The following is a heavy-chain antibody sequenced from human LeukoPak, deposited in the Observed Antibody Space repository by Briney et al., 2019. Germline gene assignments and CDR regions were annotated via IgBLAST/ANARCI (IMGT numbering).Heavy chain of an antibody. Sequence: PGGSLRLSCAASGFTFSSHWMSWVRQAPGKGLEWVANINQDGFEKYYVDSVKGRFTVPRDNAKNSLYLQMNSLRAEDTALYYCARDSEKGSSFAFDIWGQGTVVTVSS. CDR3: ARDSEKGSSFAFDI. D-gene: IGHD6-19*01. CDR2: INQDGFEK. CDR1: GFTFSSHW. V-gene: IGHV3-7*01. J-gene: IGHJ3*02.